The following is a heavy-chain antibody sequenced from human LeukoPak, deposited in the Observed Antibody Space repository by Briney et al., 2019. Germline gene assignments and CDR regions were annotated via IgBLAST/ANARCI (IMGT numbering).Heavy chain of an antibody. Sequence: GGSLRLSCAASGFTFDDYAMHWVRQAPGKGLEWVSGISWNSGSIGYADPVKGRFTISRDNSKNTLYLQMNSLRAEDTAVYYCAKGLYSSSSHYWGQGTLVTVSS. CDR1: GFTFDDYA. D-gene: IGHD6-6*01. CDR2: ISWNSGSI. V-gene: IGHV3-9*01. J-gene: IGHJ4*02. CDR3: AKGLYSSSSHY.